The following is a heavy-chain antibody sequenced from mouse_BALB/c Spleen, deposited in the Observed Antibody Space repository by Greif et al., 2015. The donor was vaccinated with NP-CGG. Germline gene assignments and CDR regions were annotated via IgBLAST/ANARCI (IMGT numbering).Heavy chain of an antibody. D-gene: IGHD2-1*01. CDR3: TRRAYGNPFAY. CDR1: GYTFTSYY. Sequence: VQLQQSGAELVKPGASVKLSCKASGYTFTSYYMYWVKQRPGQGLEWIGGINPSNGGTNFNEKFKSKATLTVDKSSSTAYMQLSSLTSEDSAVYYCTRRAYGNPFAYWGQETLVTVSA. J-gene: IGHJ3*01. CDR2: INPSNGGT. V-gene: IGHV1S81*02.